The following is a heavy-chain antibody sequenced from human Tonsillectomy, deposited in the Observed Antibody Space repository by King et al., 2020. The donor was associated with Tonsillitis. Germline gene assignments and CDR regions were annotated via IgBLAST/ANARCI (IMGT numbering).Heavy chain of an antibody. CDR3: ATDPQGLLWFGESPDY. CDR1: GFTFSNYG. V-gene: IGHV3-30*03. CDR2: ISYDGSNT. Sequence: VQLVESGGGVVQPGRSLTLSCAASGFTFSNYGMHWVRQAPGKGLEWVAVISYDGSNTYYADSVKGRFTISRDNSKNTLHLQMHSLRAEDTAVYYCATDPQGLLWFGESPDYWGQGTLVTVSS. D-gene: IGHD3-10*01. J-gene: IGHJ4*02.